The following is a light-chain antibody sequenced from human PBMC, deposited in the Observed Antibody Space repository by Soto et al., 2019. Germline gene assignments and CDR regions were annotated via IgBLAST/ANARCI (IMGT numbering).Light chain of an antibody. Sequence: QSALTQPASVSGSPGQSISISCTGTSGDIGGYNYVSWYQHYPGKAPKLLIYDVSNRPSGVSDRFSGSKSDNAASLTISGLQAEDEANYYCSSYTSSSTKVFGTGTKLTVL. CDR1: SGDIGGYNY. CDR3: SSYTSSSTKV. V-gene: IGLV2-14*03. CDR2: DVS. J-gene: IGLJ1*01.